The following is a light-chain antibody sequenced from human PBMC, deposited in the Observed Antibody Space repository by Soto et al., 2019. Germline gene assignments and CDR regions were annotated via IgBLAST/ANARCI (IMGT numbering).Light chain of an antibody. Sequence: EIVMTQSPATLSVSPGERATLSCRASQSIRNNLIWYQQKSGQAPRLLIYGASTRATGIPARFSGSGSGTEFTLTISRLQSEDFAVYYCQQYDNWPPYTFGQGTKVEIK. CDR1: QSIRNN. CDR3: QQYDNWPPYT. J-gene: IGKJ2*01. V-gene: IGKV3-15*01. CDR2: GAS.